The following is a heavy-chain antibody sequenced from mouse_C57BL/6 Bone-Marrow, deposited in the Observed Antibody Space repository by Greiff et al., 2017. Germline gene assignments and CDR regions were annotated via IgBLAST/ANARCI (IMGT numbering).Heavy chain of an antibody. J-gene: IGHJ3*01. CDR2: IDPSDSYT. CDR1: GYTFTSYW. Sequence: VQLQQPGAELVMPGASVKLSCKASGYTFTSYWMHWVKQRPGQGLEWIGEIDPSDSYTNYNQKFKGKSTLTVDKSSSTAYIQLSSLTSEDSAVYYCARSEGYDGYHRDWFAYWGQGTLVTVSA. D-gene: IGHD2-3*01. CDR3: ARSEGYDGYHRDWFAY. V-gene: IGHV1-69*01.